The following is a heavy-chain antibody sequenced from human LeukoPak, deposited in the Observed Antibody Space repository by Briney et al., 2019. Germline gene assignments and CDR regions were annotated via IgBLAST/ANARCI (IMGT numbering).Heavy chain of an antibody. CDR2: INPNSGGT. V-gene: IGHV1-2*02. CDR1: GYTFTGYY. CDR3: AKDKRGYSGYSNLFDY. J-gene: IGHJ4*02. D-gene: IGHD5-12*01. Sequence: ASVKVSCKASGYTFTGYYMHWVRQAPGQGLEWMGWINPNSGGTNCAQKFQGRVTMTRDTSISTAYMELSRLRSDDTAVYYCAKDKRGYSGYSNLFDYWGQGTLVTVSS.